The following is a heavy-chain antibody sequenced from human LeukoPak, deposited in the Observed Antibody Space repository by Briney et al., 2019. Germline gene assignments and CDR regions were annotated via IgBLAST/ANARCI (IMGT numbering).Heavy chain of an antibody. CDR2: INPSGGST. Sequence: GASVKVSCKASGYTFTSYYMHWVRQAPGQGLEWMGIINPSGGSTSYAKQFQGRVTITRDKTTSTVYMELSSLRSEDTAVYYFARERCSSTSCYSSSPEFDYWGQGTLVTVSS. CDR1: GYTFTSYY. J-gene: IGHJ4*02. V-gene: IGHV1-46*01. CDR3: ARERCSSTSCYSSSPEFDY. D-gene: IGHD2-2*01.